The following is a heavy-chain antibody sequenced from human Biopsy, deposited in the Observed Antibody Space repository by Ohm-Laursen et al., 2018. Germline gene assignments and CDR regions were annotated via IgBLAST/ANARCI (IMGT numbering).Heavy chain of an antibody. CDR1: GGSISNNNYY. J-gene: IGHJ5*02. CDR3: ARDYDTSGYYYVS. V-gene: IGHV4-39*01. Sequence: SETLSLTCTVSGGSISNNNYYWGWIRQPPGKGLEWIESIFYRGSTHYKPSLKSRVNISVDTSKNRFLQKQKSVTAADTAVYYCARDYDTSGYYYVSWGQGTLVTVSS. D-gene: IGHD3-22*01. CDR2: IFYRGST.